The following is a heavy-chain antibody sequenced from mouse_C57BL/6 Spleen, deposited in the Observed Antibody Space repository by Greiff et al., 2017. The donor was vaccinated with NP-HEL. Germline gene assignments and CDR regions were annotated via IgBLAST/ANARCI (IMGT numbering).Heavy chain of an antibody. D-gene: IGHD2-5*01. CDR1: GYTFTSYW. CDR2: IHPNSGST. J-gene: IGHJ4*01. Sequence: QVQLKQPGAELVKPGASVKLSCKASGYTFTSYWMHWVKQRPGQGLEWIGMIHPNSGSTNYNEKFKSKATLTVDKSSSTAYMQLSSLTSEDSAVYYCARGDSNSDMDYWGQGTSVTVSS. V-gene: IGHV1-64*01. CDR3: ARGDSNSDMDY.